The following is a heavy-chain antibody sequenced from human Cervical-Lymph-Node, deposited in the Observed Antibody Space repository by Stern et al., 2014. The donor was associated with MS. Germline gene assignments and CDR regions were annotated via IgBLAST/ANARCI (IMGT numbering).Heavy chain of an antibody. Sequence: QVQLVQSGPGLVKSSQTLSLTCAISGDSVSRNSAAWNWIRQSPSRGLEWLGRTYYRSKWYNDYAVSVKSRITISPDTSKNQFSLQLNSVTPEDTAVYYCASTPLSGYDRYSYDMDVWGQGTTVTVSS. D-gene: IGHD5-12*01. CDR2: TYYRSKWYN. J-gene: IGHJ6*02. CDR1: GDSVSRNSAA. V-gene: IGHV6-1*01. CDR3: ASTPLSGYDRYSYDMDV.